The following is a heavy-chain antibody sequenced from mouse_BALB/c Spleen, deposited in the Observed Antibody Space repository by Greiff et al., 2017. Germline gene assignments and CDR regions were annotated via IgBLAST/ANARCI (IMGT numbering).Heavy chain of an antibody. CDR2: IWAGGST. CDR3: ARDWKIYYDYDDWFAY. CDR1: GFSLTSYG. J-gene: IGHJ3*01. Sequence: QVQLKESGPGLVAPSQSLSITCTVSGFSLTSYGVHWVRQPPGKGLEWLGVIWAGGSTNYNSALMSRLSISKDNSKSQVFLKMNSLQTDDTAMYYCARDWKIYYDYDDWFAYWGQGTLVTVSA. V-gene: IGHV2-9*02. D-gene: IGHD2-4*01.